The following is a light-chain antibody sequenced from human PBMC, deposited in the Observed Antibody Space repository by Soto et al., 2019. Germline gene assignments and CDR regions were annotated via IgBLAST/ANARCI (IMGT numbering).Light chain of an antibody. J-gene: IGLJ3*02. CDR2: KND. CDR1: SSNIGSKF. Sequence: QSVLTQPPSASGTPGQRVTISCSGSSSNIGSKFVYWYQQLPGTAPKLLIYKNDQRPSGVPDRFSGSKSGTSVSLAISGLRSEDEADYYCAAWDDSLSGRVFGGGTKVTVL. CDR3: AAWDDSLSGRV. V-gene: IGLV1-47*01.